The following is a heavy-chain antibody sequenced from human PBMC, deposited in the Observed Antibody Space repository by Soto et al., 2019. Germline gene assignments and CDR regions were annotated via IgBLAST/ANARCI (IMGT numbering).Heavy chain of an antibody. CDR2: ILYDGSNK. CDR1: GFTFSSYG. J-gene: IGHJ4*02. V-gene: IGHV3-30*03. D-gene: IGHD3-9*01. Sequence: GGSLRLSCAASGFTFSSYGMHWVRQAPGKGLEWVAVILYDGSNKYYADSVKGRFTISRDNSKNTLYPQMNSLRAEDTAVYYCARADAYHNILIAFYFDQWGQGTLVTVSS. CDR3: ARADAYHNILIAFYFDQ.